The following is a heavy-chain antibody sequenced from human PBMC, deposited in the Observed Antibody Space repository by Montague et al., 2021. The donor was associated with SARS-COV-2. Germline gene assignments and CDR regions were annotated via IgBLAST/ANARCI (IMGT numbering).Heavy chain of an antibody. V-gene: IGHV2-5*02. CDR2: IYWDDDK. D-gene: IGHD6-13*01. Sequence: PALVKPTQTLTLTCTFSGFSLTTSGVGVGWIRQPPGKALECLPLIYWDDDKRYSSSLKSSITITKDTSKNQVVLTMTNMDPVDTATYYCAHRGSWAGPGMDVWGQGTTVTVSS. CDR3: AHRGSWAGPGMDV. CDR1: GFSLTTSGVG. J-gene: IGHJ6*02.